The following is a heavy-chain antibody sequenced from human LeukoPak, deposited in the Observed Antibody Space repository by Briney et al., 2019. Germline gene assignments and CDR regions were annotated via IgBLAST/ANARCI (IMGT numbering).Heavy chain of an antibody. D-gene: IGHD6-13*01. V-gene: IGHV1-69*13. CDR3: ARGLAGYSSSRFDP. CDR1: GGTFSSYA. CDR2: IIPIFGTA. J-gene: IGHJ5*02. Sequence: SVKVSCTASGGTFSSYAISWVRQAPGQGLEWMGGIIPIFGTANYAQKFQGRVTITADESTSTAYMELSSLRSEDTAVYYCARGLAGYSSSRFDPWGQGTLVTVSS.